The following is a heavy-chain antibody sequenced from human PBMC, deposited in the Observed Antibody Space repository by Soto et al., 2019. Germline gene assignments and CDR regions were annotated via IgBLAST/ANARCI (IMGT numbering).Heavy chain of an antibody. V-gene: IGHV4-59*08. CDR2: ICNSGTT. D-gene: IGHD3-3*01. J-gene: IGHJ3*02. CDR3: VAIWSGFEQAFDI. CDR1: GGSIRSYC. Sequence: PSETLSLTCTVSGGSIRSYCWTWIRQPPGEGLEWIGCICNSGTTNYNPSLKSRVAISIATQKNQFSLKLTSVTVAATAIYYCVAIWSGFEQAFDIWGQGTMVTVS.